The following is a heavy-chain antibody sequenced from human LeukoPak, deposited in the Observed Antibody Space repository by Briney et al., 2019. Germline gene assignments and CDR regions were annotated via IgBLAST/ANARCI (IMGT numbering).Heavy chain of an antibody. V-gene: IGHV4-61*08. J-gene: IGHJ6*03. CDR1: GGSLSSGGYS. Sequence: SETLSLTCAVSGGSLSSGGYSWSWIRQPPGKGLEWIGYIYYSGSTNYNPSLKSRVTISVDTSKNQFSLKLSSVTAADTAVYYCARDWRLWSGYPHDYYYYYMDVWGKGTTVTVSS. CDR2: IYYSGST. D-gene: IGHD3-3*01. CDR3: ARDWRLWSGYPHDYYYYYMDV.